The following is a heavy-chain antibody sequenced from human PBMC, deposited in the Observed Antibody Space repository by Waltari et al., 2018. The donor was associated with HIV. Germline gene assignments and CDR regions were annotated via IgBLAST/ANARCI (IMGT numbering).Heavy chain of an antibody. V-gene: IGHV3-30*04. Sequence: VQLVESGGGVVQTGRSLRLSCRGSGFPFNNYILHWVRQAPGKGLEWIALISYDGSDKDYADSLRGRFTISRDNSKNTLFLQMDSLRIEDTALYYCAREAVTTNYYFDNWGQGTLVTVSS. J-gene: IGHJ4*02. CDR1: GFPFNNYI. D-gene: IGHD1-1*01. CDR3: AREAVTTNYYFDN. CDR2: ISYDGSDK.